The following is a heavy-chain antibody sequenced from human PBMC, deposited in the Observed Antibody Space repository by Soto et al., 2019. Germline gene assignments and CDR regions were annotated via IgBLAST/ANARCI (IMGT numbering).Heavy chain of an antibody. CDR1: GGSFSGYY. V-gene: IGHV4-34*01. D-gene: IGHD2-2*01. CDR2: INHSGST. Sequence: SETLSLTCAVYGGSFSGYYWSWIRQPPGKGLEWIGEINHSGSTNYNPSLKSRVTISVDTSKNQFSLKLSSVTAADTSVSYCARGGDCSSTSCYHNWFDPWGQGTLVTVSS. CDR3: ARGGDCSSTSCYHNWFDP. J-gene: IGHJ5*02.